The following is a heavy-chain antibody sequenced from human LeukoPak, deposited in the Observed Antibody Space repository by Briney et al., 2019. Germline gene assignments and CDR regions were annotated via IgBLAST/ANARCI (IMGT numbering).Heavy chain of an antibody. CDR2: ISGSGGST. J-gene: IGHJ4*02. Sequence: PGGSLRLSCAASGFTFSSYAMSWVRQAPGKGLEWVSGISGSGGSTYYADSVKGRFTISRDNSKNTLYLQMNSLRAEDTAVYYCATFDSSGYYPNYYFDYWGQGTLVTVSS. CDR1: GFTFSSYA. V-gene: IGHV3-23*01. CDR3: ATFDSSGYYPNYYFDY. D-gene: IGHD3-22*01.